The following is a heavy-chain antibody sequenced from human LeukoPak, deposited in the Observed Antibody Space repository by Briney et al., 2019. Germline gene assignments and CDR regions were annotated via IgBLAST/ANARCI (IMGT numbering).Heavy chain of an antibody. CDR1: GFTLSSYA. D-gene: IGHD2-2*01. CDR3: AKDPRYCSSTSCYPGDY. CDR2: ISGSGGST. Sequence: GGSLRLSCAASGFTLSSYAMSWVLQAPGKGLEWVSAISGSGGSTYYADSVKGRFTISRDNSKNTLYLQMNSLRAEDTAVYYCAKDPRYCSSTSCYPGDYWGQGTLVTVSS. V-gene: IGHV3-23*01. J-gene: IGHJ4*02.